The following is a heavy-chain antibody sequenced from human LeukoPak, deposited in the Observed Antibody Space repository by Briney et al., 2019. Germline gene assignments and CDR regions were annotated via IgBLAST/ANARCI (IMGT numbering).Heavy chain of an antibody. CDR3: ARGDTALMGDAFDI. Sequence: SGPTLVNPTQTLTLTCTFSGFSLTTGGMSVSWIRQPPEKALEWLARIDWDDDKYYSTSLKTRPTISKDTSNNQVVLTMTNMDPVDTATYYCARGDTALMGDAFDIWGQGTMVTVSS. J-gene: IGHJ3*02. CDR2: IDWDDDK. V-gene: IGHV2-70*11. D-gene: IGHD5-18*01. CDR1: GFSLTTGGMS.